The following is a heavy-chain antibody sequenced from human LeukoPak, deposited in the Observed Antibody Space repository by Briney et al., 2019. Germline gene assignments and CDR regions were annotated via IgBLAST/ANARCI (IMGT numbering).Heavy chain of an antibody. CDR3: ARDKKITMIVVRFDY. CDR1: GFTFSSYE. V-gene: IGHV3-48*03. CDR2: ISSSGSTI. D-gene: IGHD3-22*01. J-gene: IGHJ4*02. Sequence: PGGSLRLSCAASGFTFSSYEMNWVRQAPGKGLEWVSYISSSGSTIYYADSVKGRFTISRDNAKNSLYLQMNSLRAEDTAVYYCARDKKITMIVVRFDYWGQGTLVTVSS.